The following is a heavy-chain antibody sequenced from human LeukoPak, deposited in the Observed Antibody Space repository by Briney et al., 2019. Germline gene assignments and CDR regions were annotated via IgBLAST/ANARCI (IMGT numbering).Heavy chain of an antibody. CDR3: ARLRFDFWSGYTHPYFDY. CDR2: IYYSGTT. D-gene: IGHD3-3*01. J-gene: IGHJ4*02. V-gene: IGHV4-39*01. CDR1: GGSVSSSSYS. Sequence: SETLSLTCTVSGGSVSSSSYSWGWIRQPPGKGLEWIGSIYYSGTTYYNPSLKSRVTISVDTSKIQFSLKLSSVAATDTAVYFCARLRFDFWSGYTHPYFDYWGQGTLVTVSS.